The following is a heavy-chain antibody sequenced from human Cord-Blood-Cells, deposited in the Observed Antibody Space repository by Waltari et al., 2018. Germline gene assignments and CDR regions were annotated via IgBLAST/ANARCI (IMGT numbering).Heavy chain of an antibody. CDR3: ARGGCSSTSCYYFDY. V-gene: IGHV4-34*01. D-gene: IGHD2-2*01. CDR1: GGSFSGYY. CDR2: INHSGST. Sequence: QVQLQQWGAGLLKPSETLSLTCAVYGGSFSGYYWSWIRQPPGKGLEWTGEINHSGSTNHDPPLESRVTISVDTSKNQFSLKLSSVTAADTAVYYCARGGCSSTSCYYFDYWSQGTLVTVSS. J-gene: IGHJ4*02.